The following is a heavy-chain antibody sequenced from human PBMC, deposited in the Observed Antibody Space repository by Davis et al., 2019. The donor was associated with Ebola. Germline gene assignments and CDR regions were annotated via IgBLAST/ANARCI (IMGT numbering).Heavy chain of an antibody. V-gene: IGHV1-18*01. D-gene: IGHD3-10*01. Sequence: ASVTVPCKASGYTFTSYGISWVRQAPGQGLEWMGWISAYNGNTNYAQKLQGRVTMTTDTSTSTAYMELRSLRSDDTAVYYCARGNTMVRGVSWFDPWGQGTLVTVSS. CDR3: ARGNTMVRGVSWFDP. J-gene: IGHJ5*02. CDR1: GYTFTSYG. CDR2: ISAYNGNT.